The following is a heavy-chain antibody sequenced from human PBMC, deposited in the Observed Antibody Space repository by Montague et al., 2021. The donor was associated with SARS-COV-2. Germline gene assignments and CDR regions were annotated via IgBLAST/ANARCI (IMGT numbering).Heavy chain of an antibody. V-gene: IGHV2-5*02. D-gene: IGHD4-17*01. CDR3: ARYGDYGSWFDP. CDR2: IYWDDDK. J-gene: IGHJ5*02. Sequence: PALVKPTQTLTLTCPFSGFSLNTSGEGVGWVRQPPGKALEWLALIYWDDDKRYSPSLKSRSTISKDTTKNEVVLTVANMDPVDTATYYCARYGDYGSWFDPWGQGTLVTVFS. CDR1: GFSLNTSGEG.